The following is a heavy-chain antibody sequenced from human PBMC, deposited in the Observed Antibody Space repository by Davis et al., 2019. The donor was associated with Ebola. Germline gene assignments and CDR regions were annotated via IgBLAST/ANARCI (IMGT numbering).Heavy chain of an antibody. D-gene: IGHD3-10*01. CDR2: IRSKANSYAT. J-gene: IGHJ4*02. CDR1: GFTFSSYA. Sequence: GESLKISCAASGFTFSSYAMSWVRQAPGKGLEWVGRIRSKANSYATAYAASVKGRFTISRDDSKNTAYLQMNSLKTEDTAVYYCTRGETDGSGSWGQGTLVTVSS. V-gene: IGHV3-73*01. CDR3: TRGETDGSGS.